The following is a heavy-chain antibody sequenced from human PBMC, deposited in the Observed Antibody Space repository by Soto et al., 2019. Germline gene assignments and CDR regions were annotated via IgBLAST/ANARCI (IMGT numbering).Heavy chain of an antibody. Sequence: ASVKVSCKASGYTFTSYYMHWVRQAPGQGLEWMGIINPSGGSTSYAQKFQGRVTMTRDTSTSTVYMELSSLRSEDTAVYYCAIVEMATIDPYYFDYWGQGTLVTVSS. CDR1: GYTFTSYY. V-gene: IGHV1-46*01. CDR3: AIVEMATIDPYYFDY. D-gene: IGHD5-12*01. CDR2: INPSGGST. J-gene: IGHJ4*02.